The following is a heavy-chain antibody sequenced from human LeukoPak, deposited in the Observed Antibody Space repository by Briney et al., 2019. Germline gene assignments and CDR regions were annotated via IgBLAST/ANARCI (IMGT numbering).Heavy chain of an antibody. J-gene: IGHJ4*02. CDR3: ASSIAVAGEFDY. CDR1: GFIFSAYG. V-gene: IGHV3-33*01. CDR2: IWYDGSNK. D-gene: IGHD6-19*01. Sequence: GRSLRLSCAASGFIFSAYGMHWVRQAPGKGLEWVAVIWYDGSNKYYADSVKGRFTISRDNSKNTLYLQMNSLRAEDTAVYYCASSIAVAGEFDYWGQGTLVTVSS.